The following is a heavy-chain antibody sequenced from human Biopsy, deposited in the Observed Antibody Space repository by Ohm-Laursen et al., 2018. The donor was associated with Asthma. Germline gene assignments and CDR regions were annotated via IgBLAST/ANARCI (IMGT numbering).Heavy chain of an antibody. J-gene: IGHJ4*02. CDR1: GFTFTDYW. CDR2: INVEGTTT. V-gene: IGHV3-74*01. D-gene: IGHD6-13*01. Sequence: SLRLSCAASGFTFTDYWMHWVRQAPGKGLVWVSRINVEGTTTNYADSVKGRFTIPRDNSKNMLFLQMNSLRAEDTAVYYCLRDTLGYYFDIWGQGTQVTVSS. CDR3: LRDTLGYYFDI.